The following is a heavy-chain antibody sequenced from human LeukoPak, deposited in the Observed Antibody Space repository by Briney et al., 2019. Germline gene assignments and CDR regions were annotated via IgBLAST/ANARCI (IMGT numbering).Heavy chain of an antibody. J-gene: IGHJ4*02. V-gene: IGHV3-7*01. CDR3: ARDLYSSGWFEGVLDY. Sequence: GGSLRLSCAASGFTFSSYWMSWVRQAPGKGLEWVANIKQDGSEKYYVDSVKGRFTISRDNAKNTLYLQMNSLRAEDTAVYYCARDLYSSGWFEGVLDYWGQGTLVTVSS. CDR1: GFTFSSYW. CDR2: IKQDGSEK. D-gene: IGHD6-19*01.